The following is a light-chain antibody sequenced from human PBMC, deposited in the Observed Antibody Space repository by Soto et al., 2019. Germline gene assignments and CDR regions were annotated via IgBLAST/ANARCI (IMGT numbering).Light chain of an antibody. CDR1: QGVSSY. J-gene: IGKJ4*01. Sequence: DIQLTQSPSFLSASVGDRVTITCRASQGVSSYLAWYQKKAGEAPKPLIYAAPTVQSGAPSRFSGSGSGTEFTLAVSSLQPEDSATYYCQQLHSYPLTFGGGTKVEIK. CDR2: AAP. V-gene: IGKV1-9*01. CDR3: QQLHSYPLT.